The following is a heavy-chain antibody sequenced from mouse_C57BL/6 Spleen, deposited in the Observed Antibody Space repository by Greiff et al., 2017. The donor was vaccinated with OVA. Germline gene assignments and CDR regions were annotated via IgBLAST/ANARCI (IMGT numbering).Heavy chain of an antibody. J-gene: IGHJ4*01. Sequence: EVKLVESGGGLVKPGGSLKLSCAASGFTFSDYGMHWVRQAPEKGLEWVAYISSGSSTIYYADTVQGRFTISRDNAKNTLFLPMTSLRSEDTAMYYYARRRYAMDYWGQGTSVTVSS. V-gene: IGHV5-17*01. CDR3: ARRRYAMDY. CDR1: GFTFSDYG. CDR2: ISSGSSTI.